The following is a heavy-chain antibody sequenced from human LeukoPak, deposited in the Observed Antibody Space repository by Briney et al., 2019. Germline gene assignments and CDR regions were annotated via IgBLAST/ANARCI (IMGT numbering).Heavy chain of an antibody. CDR3: ARLAYCGGDCYSDYYYGMDV. CDR2: IKQDGSEK. Sequence: GGSLRLSCAASGFTFSGYWMSWVRQAPGKGLEWAANIKQDGSEKYYVDSVKGRFTISRDNAKNSLYLQMNSLRAEDTAVYYCARLAYCGGDCYSDYYYGMDVWGQGTTVTVSS. V-gene: IGHV3-7*01. CDR1: GFTFSGYW. J-gene: IGHJ6*02. D-gene: IGHD2-21*02.